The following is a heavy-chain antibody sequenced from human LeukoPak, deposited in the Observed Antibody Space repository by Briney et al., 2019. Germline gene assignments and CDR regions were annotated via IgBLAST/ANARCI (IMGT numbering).Heavy chain of an antibody. V-gene: IGHV3-23*01. Sequence: GGSLRLSCAASGFTFSSYAMSWVRQAPGKGLEWVSAISGSGGSTYYADSVKGRFTISRDNSKNTLYLQMNSLRAEDTAIYYCAKDSYDSSGSRYDYWGQGTLDTVSS. J-gene: IGHJ4*02. CDR2: ISGSGGST. CDR1: GFTFSSYA. CDR3: AKDSYDSSGSRYDY. D-gene: IGHD3-22*01.